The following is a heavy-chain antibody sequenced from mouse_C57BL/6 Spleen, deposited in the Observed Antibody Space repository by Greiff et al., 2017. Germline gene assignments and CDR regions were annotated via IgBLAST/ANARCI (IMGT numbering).Heavy chain of an antibody. Sequence: VQLQQSGPELVKPGASVKMSCKASGYTFTDYNMHWVKQSHGKSLEWIGYINPNNGGTSYNQKFKGKATLTVNKSSSTAYMELRSLTSEESAVYYCARGTTVVAPFDYWGQGTLVTVSA. CDR1: GYTFTDYN. CDR3: ARGTTVVAPFDY. V-gene: IGHV1-22*01. CDR2: INPNNGGT. J-gene: IGHJ3*01. D-gene: IGHD1-1*01.